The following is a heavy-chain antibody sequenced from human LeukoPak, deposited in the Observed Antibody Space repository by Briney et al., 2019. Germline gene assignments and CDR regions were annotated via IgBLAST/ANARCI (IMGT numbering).Heavy chain of an antibody. Sequence: PGGSLRLSCPACGFTLINYAMSWVRQGPGRGLEWVSGLSTSPRYADSVRGRFTVSRDHSTNTLYLQMNRLRAEDTAVYYCARGEVAVQYFFESWGQGTLVTVSS. CDR2: LSTSPR. J-gene: IGHJ4*02. CDR3: ARGEVAVQYFFES. CDR1: GFTLINYA. V-gene: IGHV3-23*01. D-gene: IGHD3-22*01.